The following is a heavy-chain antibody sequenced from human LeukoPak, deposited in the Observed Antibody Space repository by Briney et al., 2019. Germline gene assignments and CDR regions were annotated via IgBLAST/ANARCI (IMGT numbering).Heavy chain of an antibody. CDR1: GFTVSSNY. D-gene: IGHD3-22*01. V-gene: IGHV3-48*01. CDR3: ARDQGYYYYDSSGFDY. CDR2: ISSSSSTI. Sequence: GGSLRLSCAASGFTVSSNYMNWVRQAPGKGLEWVSYISSSSSTIYYADSVKGRFTISRDNAKNSLYLQMNSLRAEDTAVYYCARDQGYYYYDSSGFDYWGQGTLVTVSS. J-gene: IGHJ4*02.